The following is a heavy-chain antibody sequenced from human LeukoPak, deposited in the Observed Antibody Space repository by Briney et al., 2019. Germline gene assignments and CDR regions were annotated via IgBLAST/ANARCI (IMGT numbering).Heavy chain of an antibody. V-gene: IGHV4-61*02. J-gene: IGHJ4*02. D-gene: IGHD4-17*01. CDR2: IYTSGCT. Sequence: PSETLSLTCTVSGGSISSGSYYWSWIRQPAGKGLEWIGRIYTSGCTNYNPSLKSRVTISVDTSKNQFSLKLSSVTAADTAVYYCARAGGIYGDHLFPFDYWGQGTLVTVSS. CDR1: GGSISSGSYY. CDR3: ARAGGIYGDHLFPFDY.